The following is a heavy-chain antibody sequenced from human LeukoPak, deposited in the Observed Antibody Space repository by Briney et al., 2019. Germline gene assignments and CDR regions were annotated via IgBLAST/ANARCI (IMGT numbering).Heavy chain of an antibody. CDR2: ISYDGSNK. Sequence: GGSLRLSCAASGFTFSSYAMHWVRQAPGKGLEWVAVISYDGSNKYYADSVKGRFTISRDNSRNTLYLQMNSLRAEDTAVYYCASAGGRGYVDYWGQGTLVTVSS. D-gene: IGHD3-16*01. J-gene: IGHJ4*02. CDR3: ASAGGRGYVDY. V-gene: IGHV3-30*14. CDR1: GFTFSSYA.